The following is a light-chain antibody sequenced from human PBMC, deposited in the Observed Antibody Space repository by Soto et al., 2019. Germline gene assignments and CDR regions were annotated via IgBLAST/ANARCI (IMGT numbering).Light chain of an antibody. CDR2: KAS. J-gene: IGKJ1*01. CDR1: QSITNW. V-gene: IGKV1-5*03. Sequence: DIQMTQSPSTLSASVGDRVTITCRASQSITNWLAWYQQKPGKAPKLLIYKASNLETGVPSRFSGSGSGTEFTLTISSLQPDDFATYYCQQYITYSPWTFGQGTKVAFK. CDR3: QQYITYSPWT.